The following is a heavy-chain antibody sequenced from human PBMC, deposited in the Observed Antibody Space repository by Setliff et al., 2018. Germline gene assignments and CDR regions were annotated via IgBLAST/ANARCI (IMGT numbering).Heavy chain of an antibody. Sequence: SVKVSCKVSGGAFSNYGLSWVRQAPGQGLLWMGRIIPILETTNYAQNLQGRVSITADESTRTAYMELSSLTFEDTAVYYCARWNGSGYFYYWGQGTWVTVSS. CDR3: ARWNGSGYFYY. J-gene: IGHJ4*02. V-gene: IGHV1-69*11. CDR1: GGAFSNYG. CDR2: IIPILETT. D-gene: IGHD3-3*01.